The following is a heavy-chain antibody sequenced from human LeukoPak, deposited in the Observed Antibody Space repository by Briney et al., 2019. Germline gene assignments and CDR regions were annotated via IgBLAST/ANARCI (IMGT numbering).Heavy chain of an antibody. CDR3: ATDLGYCSGGSCGGSFDY. CDR1: GFTFTSSA. CDR2: IVVGSGNT. J-gene: IGHJ4*02. D-gene: IGHD2-15*01. V-gene: IGHV1-58*02. Sequence: SVKVSCKASGFTFTSSAMQWVRQARGQRLEWIGWIVVGSGNTNYAQKFQERVTITRDMSTSTAYMELSSLRSEDTAVYYCATDLGYCSGGSCGGSFDYWGQGTLVTVSS.